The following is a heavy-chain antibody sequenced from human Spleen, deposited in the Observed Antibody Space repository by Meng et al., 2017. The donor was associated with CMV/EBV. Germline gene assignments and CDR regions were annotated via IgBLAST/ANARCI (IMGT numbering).Heavy chain of an antibody. J-gene: IGHJ3*02. CDR3: AILPPRYNWNDVPTRAFDI. CDR1: GYTFTGYY. V-gene: IGHV1-2*02. Sequence: ASVKVSCKASGYTFTGYYMHWVRQAPGQGLEWMGWINPNSGGTNYAQKFQGRVTMTRNTSISTAYMELSSLRSEDTAVYYCAILPPRYNWNDVPTRAFDIWGQGTMVTVSS. CDR2: INPNSGGT. D-gene: IGHD1-1*01.